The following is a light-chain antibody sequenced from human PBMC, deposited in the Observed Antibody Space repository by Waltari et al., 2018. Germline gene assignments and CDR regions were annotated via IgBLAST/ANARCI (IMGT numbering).Light chain of an antibody. CDR3: ASYIGSALEL. CDR2: DVT. Sequence: QSALPPPASVSGSPGQPITISCTGTTTAIVLSNYVSWYQQHPGKAPILIIFDVTFRSAGVSHRFSGSKSGNTASLTISGLQAEDEADYFCASYIGSALELFGGGTRLTVL. CDR1: TTAIVLSNY. V-gene: IGLV2-14*03. J-gene: IGLJ3*02.